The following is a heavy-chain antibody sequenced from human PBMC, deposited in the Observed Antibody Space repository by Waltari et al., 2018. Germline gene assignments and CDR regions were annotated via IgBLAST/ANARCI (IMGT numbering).Heavy chain of an antibody. CDR1: GFTFSSYG. CDR3: AKFSSGWQDY. J-gene: IGHJ4*02. V-gene: IGHV3-30*18. D-gene: IGHD6-19*01. CDR2: ISYDGSNK. Sequence: QVQLVESGGGVVQPGRSLRLSCAASGFTFSSYGMHWVRQAPGKGLEWVAVISYDGSNKYYAGSVKGRFTISRDNSKNTLYLQMNSLRAEDTAVYYCAKFSSGWQDYWGQGTLVTVSS.